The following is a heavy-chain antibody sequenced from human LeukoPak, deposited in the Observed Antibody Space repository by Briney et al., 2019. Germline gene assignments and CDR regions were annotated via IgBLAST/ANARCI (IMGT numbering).Heavy chain of an antibody. CDR1: GFTFSSYS. CDR2: ISSSSSYI. Sequence: GGSLRLSCAASGFTFSSYSMNWVRQAPGKGLEWVSSISSSSSYIYYADSVKGRFTISRDNAKNSLYLQMNSLRAADTAVYYCARGSPPSGYGYYFDSWGQGTLVSVSS. D-gene: IGHD5-12*01. J-gene: IGHJ4*02. CDR3: ARGSPPSGYGYYFDS. V-gene: IGHV3-21*01.